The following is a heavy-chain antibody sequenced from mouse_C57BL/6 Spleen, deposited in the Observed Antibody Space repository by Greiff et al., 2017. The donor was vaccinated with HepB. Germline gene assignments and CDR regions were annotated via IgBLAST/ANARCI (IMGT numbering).Heavy chain of an antibody. D-gene: IGHD2-5*01. Sequence: EVKLVESEGGLVQPGSSMKLSCTASGFTFSDYYMAWVRQVPEKGLEWVANINYDGSSTYYLDSLKSRFIISRDNAKHLLYLQMSSLQSVDTATYYCARDSNSPDYAMDYWGQGTSVTVSA. CDR1: GFTFSDYY. CDR2: INYDGSST. V-gene: IGHV5-16*01. J-gene: IGHJ4*01. CDR3: ARDSNSPDYAMDY.